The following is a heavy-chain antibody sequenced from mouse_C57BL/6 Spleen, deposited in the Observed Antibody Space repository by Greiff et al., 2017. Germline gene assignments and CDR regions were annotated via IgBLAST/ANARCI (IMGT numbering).Heavy chain of an antibody. CDR2: IYPGSGNT. CDR3: ARWGYGSSYDFDY. J-gene: IGHJ2*01. CDR1: GYSFTSYY. V-gene: IGHV1-66*01. Sequence: QVQLQQSGPELVKPGASVKISCKASGYSFTSYYIHWVKQRPGQGLEWIGWIYPGSGNTKYNEKFKGKATLTADTSSSTAYMQLSSLTSEDSAVYYCARWGYGSSYDFDYWGQGTTLTVSS. D-gene: IGHD1-1*01.